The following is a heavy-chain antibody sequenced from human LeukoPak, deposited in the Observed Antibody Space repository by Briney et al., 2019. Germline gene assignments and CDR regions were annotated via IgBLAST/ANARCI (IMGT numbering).Heavy chain of an antibody. D-gene: IGHD2-15*01. V-gene: IGHV4-39*07. J-gene: IGHJ4*02. Sequence: SETLSLTCTVSGGSINSGHYYWGWIRQPPGKGLEWIGTIFYTGSTYYNPSLKSRITISRDTSKNQFSLKVSSVTAADTAVYYCARAVPAFSGENYYSVFDFWGQGTLVTVSS. CDR3: ARAVPAFSGENYYSVFDF. CDR2: IFYTGST. CDR1: GGSINSGHYY.